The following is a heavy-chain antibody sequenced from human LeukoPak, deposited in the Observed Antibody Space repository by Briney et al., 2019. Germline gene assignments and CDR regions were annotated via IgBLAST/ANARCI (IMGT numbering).Heavy chain of an antibody. Sequence: PSETLSLTCTVSGGSISSYYWSWIRQPPGKGLEWIGYTYYSGSTNYNPSLKSRVTISVDTSKNQFSLKLSSVTAADTAVYYCARVTDRGYSYGYDYWGQGTLVTVSS. CDR2: TYYSGST. D-gene: IGHD5-18*01. CDR1: GGSISSYY. CDR3: ARVTDRGYSYGYDY. J-gene: IGHJ4*02. V-gene: IGHV4-59*01.